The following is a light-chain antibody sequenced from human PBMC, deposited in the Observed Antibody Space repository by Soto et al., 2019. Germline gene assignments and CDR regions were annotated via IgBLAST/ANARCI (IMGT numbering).Light chain of an antibody. CDR2: DAS. CDR3: QQRSNWPPYT. Sequence: PGERATLSCRASQSVSSYLAWYQQKPGQAPRLLIYDASNRATGIPARFSGSGSGTDFTLTIISLEPEDFAVYYCQQRSNWPPYTFGQGTKLEIK. CDR1: QSVSSY. V-gene: IGKV3-11*01. J-gene: IGKJ2*01.